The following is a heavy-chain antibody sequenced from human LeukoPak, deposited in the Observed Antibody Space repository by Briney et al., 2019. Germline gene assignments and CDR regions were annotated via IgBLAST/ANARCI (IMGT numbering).Heavy chain of an antibody. CDR3: ARGLGYCTSTTCLLPFDY. Sequence: GGSLRLSCAASGFTVSTYYMTWVRQAPGKGLECVSVIYSGGSTYYADSVKGRFTVPRDNSKNTLYLQMNSLRAEDTAMYYCARGLGYCTSTTCLLPFDYWGQGTLVTVSS. CDR1: GFTVSTYY. V-gene: IGHV3-53*01. J-gene: IGHJ4*02. CDR2: IYSGGST. D-gene: IGHD2-2*01.